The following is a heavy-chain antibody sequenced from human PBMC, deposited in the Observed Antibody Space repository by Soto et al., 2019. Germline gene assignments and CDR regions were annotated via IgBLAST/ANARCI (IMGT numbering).Heavy chain of an antibody. V-gene: IGHV4-59*08. CDR1: GDSISSYS. CDR2: IYDSGNT. CDR3: ASTSSSYTFYDY. J-gene: IGHJ4*02. Sequence: SETLSLTCTVSGDSISSYSWSWIRQPPGKGLEWIGYIYDSGNTNYNPSLKSRVTISVDTSKNQFSLRLSSVTAADTAVYYCASTSSSYTFYDYWGQGPLVTV. D-gene: IGHD2-2*01.